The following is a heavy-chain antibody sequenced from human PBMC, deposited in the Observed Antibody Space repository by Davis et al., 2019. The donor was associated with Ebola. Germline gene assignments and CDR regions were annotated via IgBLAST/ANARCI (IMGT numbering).Heavy chain of an antibody. J-gene: IGHJ4*02. V-gene: IGHV3-23*01. Sequence: GESLKISCAASGFSFRSYDMSWVRQAPGKGLEWVSGISGNGGSTYYADSVMGRFTISRDNSKNTLYVQMESLRAEDTALYYCARGFYLDNWGQGTLVTVSS. CDR2: ISGNGGST. CDR1: GFSFRSYD. CDR3: ARGFYLDN.